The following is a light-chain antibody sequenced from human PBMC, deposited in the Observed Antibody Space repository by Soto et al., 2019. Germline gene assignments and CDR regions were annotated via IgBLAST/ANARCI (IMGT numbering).Light chain of an antibody. CDR3: QQYNSFPYT. CDR2: QAS. J-gene: IGKJ2*01. V-gene: IGKV1-5*03. Sequence: DIQMTHSPSTLSASVGDRVTITCRASESIGRWLAWYQQKPGRAPKLLMYQASTLESGVPSRFSGSGSGTEFTLTISSPQPDDFATYYCQQYNSFPYTFGQGTKVDIK. CDR1: ESIGRW.